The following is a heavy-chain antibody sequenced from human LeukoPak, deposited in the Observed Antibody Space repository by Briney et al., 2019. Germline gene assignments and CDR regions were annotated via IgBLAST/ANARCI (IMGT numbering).Heavy chain of an antibody. V-gene: IGHV1-46*01. CDR2: INPSGGST. CDR3: ARGAYCTNGVCYPSAEYFQH. Sequence: ASVKVSCKASGYTFTSYYMHWVRQAPGQGLEWMGIINPSGGSTSYAQKFQGRVTMTRDTSTSTVYMELSSLRSDDTAVYYCARGAYCTNGVCYPSAEYFQHWGQGTLVTVSS. CDR1: GYTFTSYY. D-gene: IGHD2-8*01. J-gene: IGHJ1*01.